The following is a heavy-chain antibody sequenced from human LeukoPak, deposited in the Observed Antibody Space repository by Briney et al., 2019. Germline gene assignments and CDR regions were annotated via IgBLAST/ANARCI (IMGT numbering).Heavy chain of an antibody. CDR2: INPSGGGT. CDR3: ARDGGVRYLDY. CDR1: GYTFTNYY. V-gene: IGHV1-46*01. Sequence: ASVKVSCKASGYTFTNYYLHWVRRAPGQGLEWMGIINPSGGGTSYAQKFQGRVTMTRDTSTSTVYMELSSLRSDDTAVYYCARDGGVRYLDYWGQGTLVTVSS. D-gene: IGHD3-16*01. J-gene: IGHJ4*02.